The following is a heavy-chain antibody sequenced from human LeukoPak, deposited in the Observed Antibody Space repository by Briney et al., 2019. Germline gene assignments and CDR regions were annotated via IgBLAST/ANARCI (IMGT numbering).Heavy chain of an antibody. Sequence: GGSLRLSCAASGFTVSSNYMSWVRQAPGKGLEWVSVIYIGGSTYYADSVKGRFTISRDNSKNTLYLQMNSLRAEDTAVYYCARSLAVASWFDPWGQGTLVTVSS. J-gene: IGHJ5*02. CDR2: IYIGGST. D-gene: IGHD6-19*01. CDR3: ARSLAVASWFDP. V-gene: IGHV3-66*01. CDR1: GFTVSSNY.